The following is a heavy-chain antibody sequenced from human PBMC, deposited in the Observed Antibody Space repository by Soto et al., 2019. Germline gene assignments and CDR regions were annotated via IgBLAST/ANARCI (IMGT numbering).Heavy chain of an antibody. CDR1: SGSLSGGDTY. V-gene: IGHV4-30-4*01. CDR3: ARGRFGEIHDY. CDR2: IFYTGGT. Sequence: PSETLSLTCAVSSGSLSGGDTYWSWLRQPPGKGLEWIGYIFYTGGTHYNTSLKSRVSISVDTSKNQFSLNLYSVTAADTAVYYCARGRFGEIHDYWGQGSLVTVSS. D-gene: IGHD3-10*01. J-gene: IGHJ4*02.